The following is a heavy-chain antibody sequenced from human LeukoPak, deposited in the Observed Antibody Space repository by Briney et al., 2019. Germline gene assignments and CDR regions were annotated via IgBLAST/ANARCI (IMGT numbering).Heavy chain of an antibody. Sequence: GGSLRLSCAASGFTFSSYGMHWVRQAPGKGLEWVATISSDGSNKHYADSVKGRFTISRDNAKNSLYLQMNSLRAEDTAVYYCARERPLEPFDYWGQGTLVTVSS. D-gene: IGHD1-1*01. J-gene: IGHJ4*02. CDR1: GFTFSSYG. CDR2: ISSDGSNK. CDR3: ARERPLEPFDY. V-gene: IGHV3-30*03.